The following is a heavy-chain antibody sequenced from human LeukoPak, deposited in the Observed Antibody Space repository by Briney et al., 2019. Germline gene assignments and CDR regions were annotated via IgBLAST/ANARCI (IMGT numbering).Heavy chain of an antibody. CDR1: GFTFSSYA. CDR3: ANWSFTGYKD. V-gene: IGHV3-23*01. Sequence: GGSLRLTCAASGFTFSSYAMSWVRQAPGKGLEWVSAISGSGGSTYYADSVKGRSTISRDNSKNTLYLQMNILRAEDTDVYCCANWSFTGYKDWGQGTLVTVSS. D-gene: IGHD3-9*01. J-gene: IGHJ4*02. CDR2: ISGSGGST.